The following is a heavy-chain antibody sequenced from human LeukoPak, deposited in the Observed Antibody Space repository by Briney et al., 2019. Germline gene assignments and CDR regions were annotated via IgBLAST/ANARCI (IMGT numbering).Heavy chain of an antibody. V-gene: IGHV4-39*02. J-gene: IGHJ4*02. CDR2: IYYSGST. Sequence: ETLSLTCIVSGGSISSSSYYWGWIRQPPGKGLEWIGSIYYSGSTYYNPSLKSRVTISVDTSKNQFSLKLSSVTAADTAVYYCAREHSIVGFDYWGQGTLVTVSS. D-gene: IGHD1-26*01. CDR3: AREHSIVGFDY. CDR1: GGSISSSSYY.